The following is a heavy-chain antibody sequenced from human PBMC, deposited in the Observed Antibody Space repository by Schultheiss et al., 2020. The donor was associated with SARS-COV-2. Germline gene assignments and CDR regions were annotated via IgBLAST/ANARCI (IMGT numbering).Heavy chain of an antibody. CDR2: ISYDGSNK. CDR1: GFTFSSYA. J-gene: IGHJ6*02. CDR3: ARDRITIFGVVAYGIDV. D-gene: IGHD3-3*01. Sequence: GESLKISCAASGFTFSSYAMHWVRQAPGKGLEWVAVISYDGSNKYYADSVKGRFTISRDNSKNTLYLQMNSLRAEDTAVYYCARDRITIFGVVAYGIDVWGQGTTVTVSS. V-gene: IGHV3-30*04.